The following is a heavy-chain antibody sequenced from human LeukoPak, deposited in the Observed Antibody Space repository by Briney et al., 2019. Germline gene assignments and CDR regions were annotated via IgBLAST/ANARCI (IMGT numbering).Heavy chain of an antibody. V-gene: IGHV1-46*01. CDR1: GYTFTSYY. J-gene: IGHJ4*02. CDR2: INPSGGST. CDR3: ARASYYYDSSGHYFDY. Sequence: ASVKVSCKASGYTFTSYYMHWVRQAPGQGLEWMGIINPSGGSTSYAQKSQGRVTMTRDTSTSTVYMELSSLRSEDTAVYYCARASYYYDSSGHYFDYWGQGTLVTVSS. D-gene: IGHD3-22*01.